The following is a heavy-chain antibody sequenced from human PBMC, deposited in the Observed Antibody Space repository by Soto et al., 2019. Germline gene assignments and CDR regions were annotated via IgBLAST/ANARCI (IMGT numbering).Heavy chain of an antibody. CDR3: ARGRSYVSDFFDI. Sequence: QVQVVQSGAEVKKPGASVKVSCKASGYTFSSYSMHWVRQAPGQGLEWMGIINPSGGSTNYAQKFQVRVTMTRDTATSTVYMELSSLRSADTAVYDCARGRSYVSDFFDIWGQGTMVTVAS. V-gene: IGHV1-46*01. D-gene: IGHD1-26*01. CDR1: GYTFSSYS. J-gene: IGHJ3*02. CDR2: INPSGGST.